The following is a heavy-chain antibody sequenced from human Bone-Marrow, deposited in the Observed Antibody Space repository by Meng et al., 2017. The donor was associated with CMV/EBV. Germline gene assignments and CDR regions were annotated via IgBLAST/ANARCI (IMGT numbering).Heavy chain of an antibody. CDR2: INSDGSST. CDR3: ARGYCSGGSCYEMDV. D-gene: IGHD2-15*01. CDR1: GFTFSSYW. Sequence: GESLKISCAASGFTFSSYWMHWVRQAPGKGLVWVSRINSDGSSTSYADSVKGRFTISRDNAKNTLYLQMNSLRAEDTALYHCARGYCSGGSCYEMDVWGQGTTVTVSS. J-gene: IGHJ6*02. V-gene: IGHV3-74*01.